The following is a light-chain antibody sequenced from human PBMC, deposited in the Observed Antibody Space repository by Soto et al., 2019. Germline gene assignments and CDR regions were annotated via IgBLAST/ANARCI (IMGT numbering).Light chain of an antibody. Sequence: QSVLTQPPSVSGAPGQRVTLSCTGNNSNLGAGYDVHWYQQLPGAAPKLVIFGNRNRPSGVPERFSGSKSGTSASLAITGLQADDEADYYCQAYDYSLTASVFGGGTQLTVL. CDR3: QAYDYSLTASV. CDR1: NSNLGAGYD. CDR2: GNR. V-gene: IGLV1-40*01. J-gene: IGLJ3*02.